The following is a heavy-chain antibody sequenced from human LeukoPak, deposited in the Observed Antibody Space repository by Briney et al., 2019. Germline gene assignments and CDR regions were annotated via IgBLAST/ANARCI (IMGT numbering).Heavy chain of an antibody. D-gene: IGHD4-17*01. V-gene: IGHV3-33*01. J-gene: IGHJ3*02. CDR3: ARDGYGDYGNAFDI. Sequence: GGSLRLSCAASGFTFSSYGMHWVRQAPGKGLEWVAVIWYDGSNKYYADSVKGRLTISRDNSKNTLYLQMNSLRAEDTAVYYCARDGYGDYGNAFDIWGQGTMVTVSS. CDR1: GFTFSSYG. CDR2: IWYDGSNK.